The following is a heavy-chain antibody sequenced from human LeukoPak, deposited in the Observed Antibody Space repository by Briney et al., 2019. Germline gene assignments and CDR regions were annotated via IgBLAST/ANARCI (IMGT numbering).Heavy chain of an antibody. Sequence: EASVKVSCKASGYTFTGYYMHWVRQAPGQGLEWMGWINPNSGGTNYAQKFQGRVTTTRDTSISTAYMELSRLRSDDTAVYYCASRLGEYSGYDHTWGQGTLVTVSS. CDR3: ASRLGEYSGYDHT. CDR1: GYTFTGYY. J-gene: IGHJ4*02. CDR2: INPNSGGT. V-gene: IGHV1-2*02. D-gene: IGHD5-12*01.